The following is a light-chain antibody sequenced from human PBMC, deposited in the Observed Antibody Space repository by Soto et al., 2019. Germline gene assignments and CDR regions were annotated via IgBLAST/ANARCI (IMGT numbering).Light chain of an antibody. CDR3: QQYDKWPPIT. CDR2: RAS. CDR1: QSVSDN. J-gene: IGKJ5*01. Sequence: EIVMTQSPATLSVSPGERVTLSCRASQSVSDNLAWYQQKPGQAPRLLIYRASTRATGVPAKFSGSGSGTEFTLTISSLQSEDFAVYYCQQYDKWPPITFGQGTRLEIK. V-gene: IGKV3-15*01.